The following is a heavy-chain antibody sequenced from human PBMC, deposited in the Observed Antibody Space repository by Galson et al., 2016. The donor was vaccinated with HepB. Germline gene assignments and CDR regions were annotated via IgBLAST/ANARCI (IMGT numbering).Heavy chain of an antibody. CDR2: IVPKFGTA. CDR1: GGTYTKNL. J-gene: IGHJ6*02. V-gene: IGHV1-69*13. D-gene: IGHD5-12*01. Sequence: SVKVSCKVSGGTYTKNLISWVRQAPGQGFQWMGGIVPKFGTANYAQKFQGRVTITADDSTRTVYMELGRLRSEDTALYYCASGGVAMIDTLFYNMDVWGQGTTVTVTS. CDR3: ASGGVAMIDTLFYNMDV.